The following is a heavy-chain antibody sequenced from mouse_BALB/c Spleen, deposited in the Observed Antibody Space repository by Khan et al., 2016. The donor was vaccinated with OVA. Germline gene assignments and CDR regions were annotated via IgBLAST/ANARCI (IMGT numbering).Heavy chain of an antibody. J-gene: IGHJ4*01. CDR3: GRNEGQYGGYGYALDY. D-gene: IGHD2-13*01. Sequence: EVQLQESGPDLVKPGTSVKISCKASGYSFTDYFINWVKQDHGKSLEWIGRINPYNGDIFYNHKFEGKATLTVDESSDTAHMELLSLTSEDSAVYYGGRNEGQYGGYGYALDYWGEGTSVIVSS. CDR1: GYSFTDYF. CDR2: INPYNGDI. V-gene: IGHV1-37*01.